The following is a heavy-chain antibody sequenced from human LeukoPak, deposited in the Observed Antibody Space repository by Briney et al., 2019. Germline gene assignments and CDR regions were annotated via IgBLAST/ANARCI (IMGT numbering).Heavy chain of an antibody. J-gene: IGHJ4*02. CDR3: ARQVYGSGSYYSMKYFDY. CDR1: GSRFTSYW. Sequence: GESLQISCQGSGSRFTSYWIGWVRQLPGKGLEWMGIIYPGDSDTRYSPSFQGQVTISADKSISTAYLQWSSLKASDTAMYYCARQVYGSGSYYSMKYFDYWGQGTLVTVSS. CDR2: IYPGDSDT. V-gene: IGHV5-51*01. D-gene: IGHD3-10*01.